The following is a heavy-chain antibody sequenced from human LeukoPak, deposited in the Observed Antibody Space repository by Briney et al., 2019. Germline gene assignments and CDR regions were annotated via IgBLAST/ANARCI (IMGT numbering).Heavy chain of an antibody. Sequence: GRSLRLSCAASGFTFDDYAMHWVRQAPGKGLEWVSGISWNSGSIGYADSVKGRSTISRDNAKNSLYLQMNSLRAEDTALYYCAKDWYYYDSSAPPGHWGQGTLVTVSS. V-gene: IGHV3-9*01. J-gene: IGHJ4*02. CDR1: GFTFDDYA. CDR3: AKDWYYYDSSAPPGH. D-gene: IGHD3-22*01. CDR2: ISWNSGSI.